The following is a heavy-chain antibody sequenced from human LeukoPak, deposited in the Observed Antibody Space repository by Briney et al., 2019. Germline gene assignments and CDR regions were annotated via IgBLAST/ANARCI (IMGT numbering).Heavy chain of an antibody. CDR2: INPNSGGT. Sequence: GASVKVSCKASGYTFTGYYMHWVRQAPGQGLEWMGWINPNSGGTNYAQKFQGRVTMTRDTSISTAYMELSRLRSDDTAVYYCARGRRPITMIVVVPLSDYWGQGTLVTVSS. D-gene: IGHD3-22*01. CDR3: ARGRRPITMIVVVPLSDY. V-gene: IGHV1-2*02. J-gene: IGHJ4*02. CDR1: GYTFTGYY.